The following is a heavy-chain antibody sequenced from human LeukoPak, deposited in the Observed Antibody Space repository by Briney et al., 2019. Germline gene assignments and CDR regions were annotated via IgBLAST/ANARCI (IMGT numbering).Heavy chain of an antibody. J-gene: IGHJ6*02. CDR3: ARSGYSYGHHYYYGMDV. V-gene: IGHV4-4*02. Sequence: PSETLSLTCAVSGGSISSSNWWSWVRQPPGKGLEWIGEIYHSGSTNYNPSLKSRVTISVDKSKNQFSLKLSSVTAADTAVYYCARSGYSYGHHYYYGMDVWGQGTTVTVSS. CDR2: IYHSGST. D-gene: IGHD5-18*01. CDR1: GGSISSSNW.